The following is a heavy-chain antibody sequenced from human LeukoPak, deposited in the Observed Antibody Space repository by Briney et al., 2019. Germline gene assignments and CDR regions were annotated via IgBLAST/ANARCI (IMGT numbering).Heavy chain of an antibody. V-gene: IGHV4-59*01. CDR2: VHYSGNT. CDR1: GASITAYY. D-gene: IGHD2-15*01. CDR3: ARGVSCSGGTCYSVYWLDP. Sequence: PSETLPLTCTVSGASITAYYWSWIRQPPGKGLEWIGYVHYSGNTKYSSSLRSRVTTSVDTSRSQFSLKLNSVTAADTAVYYCARGVSCSGGTCYSVYWLDPWGQGTLVTVSS. J-gene: IGHJ5*02.